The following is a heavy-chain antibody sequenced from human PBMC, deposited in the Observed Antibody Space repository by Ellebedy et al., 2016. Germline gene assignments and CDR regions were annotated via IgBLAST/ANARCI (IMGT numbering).Heavy chain of an antibody. CDR1: GFTFSDYW. D-gene: IGHD2-2*03. Sequence: GESLKISXEASGFTFSDYWMTWVRQPPGKGLEWVANIKKDGSDKNYVDSVKGRFTISRDNAKNLLYLQIDSLGVEDTAVYYCARDLGYCISVTCYDLLDPWGQGTLVTVSS. V-gene: IGHV3-7*03. J-gene: IGHJ5*02. CDR3: ARDLGYCISVTCYDLLDP. CDR2: IKKDGSDK.